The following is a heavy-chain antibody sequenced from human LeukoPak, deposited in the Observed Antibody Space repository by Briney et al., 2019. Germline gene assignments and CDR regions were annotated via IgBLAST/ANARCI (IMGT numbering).Heavy chain of an antibody. J-gene: IGHJ4*02. CDR1: GFTFSSYG. Sequence: GGSLRLSCAASGFTFSSYGMHWVRQAPGKGLEWVAVISYDGSNKYYADSVKGRFTISRDNSKNTLYLQMNSLRAEDTAVYYCAKETVTYYFDYWGQGTLVTVSS. CDR3: AKETVTYYFDY. CDR2: ISYDGSNK. V-gene: IGHV3-30*18. D-gene: IGHD4-17*01.